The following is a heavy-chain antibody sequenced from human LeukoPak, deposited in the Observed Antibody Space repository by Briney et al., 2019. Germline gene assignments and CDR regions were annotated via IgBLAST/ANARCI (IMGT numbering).Heavy chain of an antibody. J-gene: IGHJ4*02. CDR1: GFTFSSYA. Sequence: GGSLRLSCAASGFTFSSYAMSWVRQAPGKGLEWVSAISGSGGSTYYADSVKGRFTISRDNSKNTLYLQMNSLRAEDTAVYYCAKDRYGDYSLFAVFDYWGQGTLVTVSS. D-gene: IGHD4-17*01. CDR2: ISGSGGST. CDR3: AKDRYGDYSLFAVFDY. V-gene: IGHV3-23*01.